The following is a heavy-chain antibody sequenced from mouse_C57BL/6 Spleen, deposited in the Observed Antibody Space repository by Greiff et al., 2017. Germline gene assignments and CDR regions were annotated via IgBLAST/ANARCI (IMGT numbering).Heavy chain of an antibody. Sequence: EVKLQESVAELVRPGASVKLSCTASGFNIKNTYMHWVKQRPEQGLEWIGRIDPANGNTKYAPKFQGKATITADTSSNTAYLQLSSLTSEDTAIYYCADGHISKRGYFDVWGTGTTVTVSS. CDR1: GFNIKNTY. V-gene: IGHV14-3*01. J-gene: IGHJ1*03. CDR2: IDPANGNT. D-gene: IGHD2-5*01. CDR3: ADGHISKRGYFDV.